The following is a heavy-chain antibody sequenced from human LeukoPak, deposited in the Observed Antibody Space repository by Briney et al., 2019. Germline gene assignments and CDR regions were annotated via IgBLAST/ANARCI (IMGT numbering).Heavy chain of an antibody. J-gene: IGHJ4*02. Sequence: ASVKVSCKASGYTFTSYYMHWVRQAPGQGLDWMGIINPSGGSTSYAQKFQGRVTMTRDTSTSTVYMELSSLRSEDTAVYYCARDHALVGATYRGYFDYWGQGTLVTVSS. V-gene: IGHV1-46*01. D-gene: IGHD1-26*01. CDR3: ARDHALVGATYRGYFDY. CDR2: INPSGGST. CDR1: GYTFTSYY.